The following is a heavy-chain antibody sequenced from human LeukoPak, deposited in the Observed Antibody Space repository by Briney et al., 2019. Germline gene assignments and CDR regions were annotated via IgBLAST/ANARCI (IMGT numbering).Heavy chain of an antibody. CDR3: ASAYYYGSGSYYKLKENDGDY. CDR2: ISYDGSNK. V-gene: IGHV3-30-3*01. CDR1: GFTFSSYA. Sequence: GGSLRLSCAASGFTFSSYAMHWVRQAPGKGLEWVAVISYDGSNKYYADSVKGRFTISRDNSKNTLYLQMNSLRAEDTAVYYCASAYYYGSGSYYKLKENDGDYWGQGTLVTVSS. D-gene: IGHD3-10*01. J-gene: IGHJ4*02.